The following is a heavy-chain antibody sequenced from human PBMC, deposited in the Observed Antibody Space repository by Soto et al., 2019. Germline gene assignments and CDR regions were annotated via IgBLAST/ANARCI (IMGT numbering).Heavy chain of an antibody. CDR2: INHSGST. V-gene: IGHV4-34*01. CDR1: GGSFSGYY. J-gene: IGHJ5*02. D-gene: IGHD2-15*01. Sequence: PSETLSLTCAVYGGSFSGYYWSWIRQPPGKGLEWIGEINHSGSTNYNPSLKSRVTISVDTSKNQFSLKLSSVTAADTAVYYCARDRGYSGYARYCSGGSCPRGWFDPWGQGTLVTVSS. CDR3: ARDRGYSGYARYCSGGSCPRGWFDP.